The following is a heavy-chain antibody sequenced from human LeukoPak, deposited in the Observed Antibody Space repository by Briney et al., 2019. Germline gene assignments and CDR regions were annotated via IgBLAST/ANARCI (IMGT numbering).Heavy chain of an antibody. J-gene: IGHJ6*03. CDR1: GFTFSRHG. D-gene: IGHD2-2*01. CDR3: AKGSIPAAVTYYMDV. CDR2: IGFGGTNK. V-gene: IGHV3-30*02. Sequence: GGSLRLSCAASGFTFSRHGMHWVRQAPGRGLEWLAFIGFGGTNKYYADSVQGRFSISRDNSKNTLFVQMNSLRIEDTAVYFCAKGSIPAAVTYYMDVWGEGTTVTVSS.